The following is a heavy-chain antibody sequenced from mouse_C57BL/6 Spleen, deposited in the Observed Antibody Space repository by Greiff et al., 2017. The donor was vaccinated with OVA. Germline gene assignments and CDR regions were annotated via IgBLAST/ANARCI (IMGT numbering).Heavy chain of an antibody. J-gene: IGHJ2*01. D-gene: IGHD1-1*01. CDR3: ARSLGITTVVKDY. CDR1: GYTFTSYW. V-gene: IGHV1-69*01. Sequence: VQLQQPGAELVMPGASVKLSCKASGYTFTSYWMHWVKQRPGQGLEWIGEIDPSDSYTNYNQKFKGKSTLTVDKSSSTAYMQLSSLTSEDSAVYYCARSLGITTVVKDYWGQGTTLTVSS. CDR2: IDPSDSYT.